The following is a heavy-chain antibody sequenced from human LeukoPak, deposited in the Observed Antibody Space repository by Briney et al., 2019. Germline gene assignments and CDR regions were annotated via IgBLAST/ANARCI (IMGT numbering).Heavy chain of an antibody. CDR1: GYTFTSYN. CDR3: ARDRGIYYYYMDV. CDR2: MNPNSGNT. D-gene: IGHD2-15*01. J-gene: IGHJ6*03. V-gene: IGHV1-8*01. Sequence: ASVKVSCKTSGYTFTSYNINWVRQATGQGLEWMGWMNPNSGNTGYAQKLQGRVTMTTDTSTSTAYMELRSLRSDDTAVYYCARDRGIYYYYMDVWGKGTTVTVSS.